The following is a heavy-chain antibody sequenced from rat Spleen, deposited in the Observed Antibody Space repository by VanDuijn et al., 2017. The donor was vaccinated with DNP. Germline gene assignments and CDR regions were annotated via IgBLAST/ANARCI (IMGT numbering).Heavy chain of an antibody. CDR2: ISNGGST. CDR1: GFSLTSYG. J-gene: IGHJ3*01. V-gene: IGHV2S12*01. CDR3: TREGTALFAY. D-gene: IGHD1-11*01. Sequence: QVQLKESGPGLVQPSQTLSLTCTVSGFSLTSYGVSWVRQPPGKGLEWIAAISNGGSTYYNSALKSRLSISRDTSKNQVFLKMNSLQTEDTAFYFCTREGTALFAYWGQGTLVTVSS.